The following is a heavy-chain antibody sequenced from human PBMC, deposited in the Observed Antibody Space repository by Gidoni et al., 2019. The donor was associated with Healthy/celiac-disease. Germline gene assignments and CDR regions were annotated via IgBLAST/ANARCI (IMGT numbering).Heavy chain of an antibody. D-gene: IGHD3-10*01. Sequence: QVQLVQSGAEVQKPGASVKVSCKASGYTFTGYYMHWVRQAPGQGLEWMGRINPNSGGTNYAQKFQGRVTMTRDTSISTAYMELSRLRSDDTAVYYCALFDSSPGTMVQGAPLDYWGQGTLVTVSS. V-gene: IGHV1-2*06. J-gene: IGHJ4*02. CDR1: GYTFTGYY. CDR2: INPNSGGT. CDR3: ALFDSSPGTMVQGAPLDY.